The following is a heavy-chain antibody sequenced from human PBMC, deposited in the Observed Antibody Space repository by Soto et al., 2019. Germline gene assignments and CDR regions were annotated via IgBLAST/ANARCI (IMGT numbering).Heavy chain of an antibody. CDR3: ARGLQYGGNSAY. J-gene: IGHJ4*02. V-gene: IGHV4-38-2*01. D-gene: IGHD2-21*02. Sequence: PSETRSLTCGVSGYAISSGDYWGWVRQPPGKGLEWIASIFDSGSTDYNPSPKGRVTISVDTSKNQFSLKLSSVTAADTAVYYSARGLQYGGNSAYWGQGTLVTVSS. CDR1: GYAISSGDY. CDR2: IFDSGST.